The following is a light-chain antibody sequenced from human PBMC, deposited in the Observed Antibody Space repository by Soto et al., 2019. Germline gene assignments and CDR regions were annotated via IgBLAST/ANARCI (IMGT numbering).Light chain of an antibody. Sequence: QSALTQPPSASGSLGQSVTISCTGTSSDVGAYNYVSWYQQHPGKAPKLMIYEVSKRTSGVPDRFSGSKSGNTASLTVSGLQGEDEADYYCSSYARNRDIVFGGGTKLTVL. CDR2: EVS. CDR3: SSYARNRDIV. V-gene: IGLV2-8*01. CDR1: SSDVGAYNY. J-gene: IGLJ2*01.